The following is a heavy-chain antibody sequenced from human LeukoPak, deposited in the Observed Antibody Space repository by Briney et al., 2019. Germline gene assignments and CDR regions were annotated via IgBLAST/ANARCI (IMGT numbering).Heavy chain of an antibody. J-gene: IGHJ4*02. D-gene: IGHD3-22*01. V-gene: IGHV3-23*01. CDR3: AKDSAYYYDSSGYYGDY. CDR2: ISDSGDNT. CDR1: GFTFSSYA. Sequence: GGSLRLSCAASGFTFSSYAMSWVRQAPGKGLEWVSAISDSGDNTYYADSVKGRFTISRDNSKNTLYLQMNSLRAEDTAVYYCAKDSAYYYDSSGYYGDYWGQGTLVTVSS.